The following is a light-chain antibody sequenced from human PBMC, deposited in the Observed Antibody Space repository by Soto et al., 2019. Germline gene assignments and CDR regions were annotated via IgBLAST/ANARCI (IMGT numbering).Light chain of an antibody. J-gene: IGKJ2*03. CDR2: GAS. V-gene: IGKV3-15*01. Sequence: EIMMTQSPATLSVSPGERATLSCRASQSVSSDLAWYQQKPGQAPRLLSYGASTRAPGIPGRFTGSGFGTDFTLTISSLQSEDFAVYYCQQYNNWPPYSFGQGTKLEIK. CDR3: QQYNNWPPYS. CDR1: QSVSSD.